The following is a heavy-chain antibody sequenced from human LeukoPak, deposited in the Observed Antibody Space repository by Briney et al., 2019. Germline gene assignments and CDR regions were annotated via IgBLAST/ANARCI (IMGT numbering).Heavy chain of an antibody. J-gene: IGHJ3*02. Sequence: PSQTLSLTCAVSGGSISSGGYSWSWIRQPPGKGLEWIGYIYHSGSTYYNSSLKSRVTIAADRSKNQFSLKLSSVTAADTAVYYCARVGVRAAAGTWGAFDIWGQGTMVTVSS. CDR3: ARVGVRAAAGTWGAFDI. CDR2: IYHSGST. V-gene: IGHV4-30-2*01. CDR1: GGSISSGGYS. D-gene: IGHD6-13*01.